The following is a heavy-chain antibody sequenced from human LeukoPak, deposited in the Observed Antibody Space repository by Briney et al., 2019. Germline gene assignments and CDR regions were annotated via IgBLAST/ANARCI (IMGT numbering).Heavy chain of an antibody. D-gene: IGHD6-19*01. CDR3: AKGIYSSGWSYFDY. J-gene: IGHJ4*01. Sequence: PGWAVRVSCLSSVFTFRNYSMNWLGQAPGKGREGVAVISGSGGSTYYADSVKGRFTISRDNSKSTLYLLMNSLRAEDTAVYYCAKGIYSSGWSYFDYWGHGTLVTVSS. V-gene: IGHV3-23*01. CDR1: VFTFRNYS. CDR2: ISGSGGST.